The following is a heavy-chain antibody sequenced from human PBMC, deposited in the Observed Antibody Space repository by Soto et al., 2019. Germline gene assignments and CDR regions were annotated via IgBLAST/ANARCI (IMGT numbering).Heavy chain of an antibody. CDR1: GGSFTTYY. CDR3: ARRYCSDSYCSYFDY. D-gene: IGHD2-15*01. J-gene: IGHJ4*02. Sequence: QVQLHQWGAGLLKPSETLSLTCAVYGGSFTTYYWSWIRQSPGKGLELIGEINHSGFTNYNPSLESRVTTSVDTSKNQFSLKLRSVTAADTAIYYCARRYCSDSYCSYFDYWGRGTLVSVSS. V-gene: IGHV4-34*01. CDR2: INHSGFT.